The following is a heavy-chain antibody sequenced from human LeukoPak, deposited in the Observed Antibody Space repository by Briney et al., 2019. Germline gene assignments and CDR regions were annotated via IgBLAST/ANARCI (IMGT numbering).Heavy chain of an antibody. D-gene: IGHD6-19*01. J-gene: IGHJ4*02. V-gene: IGHV4-59*01. CDR2: IYYSGST. CDR1: GGSISSYY. CDR3: AGAVAGTQEDY. Sequence: SETLSLTCTVPGGSISSYYWSWIRQPPGKGLEWIGYIYYSGSTNYNPSLKSRVTISVDTSKNQFSLKLSSVTAADTAVYYCAGAVAGTQEDYWGQGTLVTVSS.